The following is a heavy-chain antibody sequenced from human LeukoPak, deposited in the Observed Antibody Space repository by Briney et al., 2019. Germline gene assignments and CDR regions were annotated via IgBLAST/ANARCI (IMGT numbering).Heavy chain of an antibody. Sequence: SETLSLTCTVSGGSISSYYWSWIRQPPGKGLEWIGYIYYSGSTNYNPSLKSRVTISVDTSKNQFSLKLSSVTAADTAVYYCARHPGRFNWFDPWGQGTLVTVSS. CDR1: GGSISSYY. J-gene: IGHJ5*02. CDR3: ARHPGRFNWFDP. CDR2: IYYSGST. D-gene: IGHD3-3*01. V-gene: IGHV4-59*08.